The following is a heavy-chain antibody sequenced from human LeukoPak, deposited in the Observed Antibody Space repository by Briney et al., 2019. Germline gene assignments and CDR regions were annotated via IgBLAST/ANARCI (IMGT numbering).Heavy chain of an antibody. CDR2: IYYSGST. CDR1: GGSISSSSYY. Sequence: TETLSLTCTVSGGSISSSSYYWGWIRQPPGKGLEWIGSIYYSGSTYYNPSLKSRVTISVDTSKNQFSLKLSSVTAADTVVYYCASRADYFDYWGQGTLVTVSS. CDR3: ASRADYFDY. V-gene: IGHV4-39*07. J-gene: IGHJ4*02.